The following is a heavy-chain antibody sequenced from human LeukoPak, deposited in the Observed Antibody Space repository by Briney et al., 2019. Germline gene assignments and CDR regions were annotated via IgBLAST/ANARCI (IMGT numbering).Heavy chain of an antibody. J-gene: IGHJ4*02. Sequence: PGGSLRLSCAASGFTFSSYWMSWVRQAPGKGLEWVANIKQDGSEKYYVDSVKGRFTISRDNAKNSLYLQMNSLRAEDTAVYYCARGVEWAVRLGVGDYWGQGTLVTVSS. CDR1: GFTFSSYW. CDR2: IKQDGSEK. V-gene: IGHV3-7*01. D-gene: IGHD6-6*01. CDR3: ARGVEWAVRLGVGDY.